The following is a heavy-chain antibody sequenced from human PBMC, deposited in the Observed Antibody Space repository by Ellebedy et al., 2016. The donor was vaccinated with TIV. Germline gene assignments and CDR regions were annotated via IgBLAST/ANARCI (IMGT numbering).Heavy chain of an antibody. Sequence: SETLSLTCTVSGGSISSGGYYWSWIRQHPGKGLEWIGYIYYSGSTYYNPSLKSRVTISVDTSKNQFSLKLSSVTAADTAVYYCARVGGSAFLEWLHFFDYWGQGTLVTVSS. J-gene: IGHJ4*02. CDR2: IYYSGST. V-gene: IGHV4-31*03. D-gene: IGHD3-3*02. CDR3: ARVGGSAFLEWLHFFDY. CDR1: GGSISSGGYY.